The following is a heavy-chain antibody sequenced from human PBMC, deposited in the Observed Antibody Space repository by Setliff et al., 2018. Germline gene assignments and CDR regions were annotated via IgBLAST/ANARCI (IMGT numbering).Heavy chain of an antibody. D-gene: IGHD3-3*01. V-gene: IGHV1-69*13. CDR1: GGTFKSDG. CDR3: ARWNGSGYFYY. J-gene: IGHJ4*02. CDR2: IIPVFRTA. Sequence: SVKVSCKASGGTFKSDGFNWVRQAPGQGLEWMGRIIPVFRTATYAPKFQGRVTITADESTSTAYMEVRSLRSEDTAVYYCARWNGSGYFYYWGQGTWVTVSS.